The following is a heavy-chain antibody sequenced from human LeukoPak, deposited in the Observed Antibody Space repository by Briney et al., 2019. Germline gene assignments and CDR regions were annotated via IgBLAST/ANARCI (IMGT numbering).Heavy chain of an antibody. CDR2: ISGSGGTT. J-gene: IGHJ5*02. CDR3: AKEHREYCSSTSCPNWIDP. D-gene: IGHD2-2*01. V-gene: IGHV3-23*01. CDR1: GFTFSSYA. Sequence: PGGSLRLSCAASGFTFSSYAMSWVRQAPGKGLEWVSAISGSGGTTYYADSVKGRFTISRDNSKNTLYLQMSSLRAEDTAVYYCAKEHREYCSSTSCPNWIDPWGQGTLVTASS.